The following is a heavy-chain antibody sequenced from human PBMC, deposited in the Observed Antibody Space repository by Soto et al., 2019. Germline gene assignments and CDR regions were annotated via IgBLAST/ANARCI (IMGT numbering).Heavy chain of an antibody. Sequence: GVSLRRSWGAAGCPFSNAGMNWVRQATGKGLEWVGRIKSKTDGGTTDYAAPVKGRFTISRDDSKNTLYLQMNSLKTEDTAVYYCTTGTHYYDFWSGYYSEFDYWGQGTLVTVSS. D-gene: IGHD3-3*01. CDR1: GCPFSNAG. V-gene: IGHV3-15*07. CDR3: TTGTHYYDFWSGYYSEFDY. CDR2: IKSKTDGGTT. J-gene: IGHJ4*02.